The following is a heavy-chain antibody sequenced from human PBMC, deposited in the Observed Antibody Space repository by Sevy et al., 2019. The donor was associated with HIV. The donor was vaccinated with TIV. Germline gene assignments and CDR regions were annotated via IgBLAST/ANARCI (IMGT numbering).Heavy chain of an antibody. CDR3: ARDRYNCNYDDNWFDP. CDR1: GFTFSEYG. D-gene: IGHD1-7*01. Sequence: GGSLRLSCAVSGFTFSEYGMHWVRQAPGKGLEWVAVIWYDGSNKYYADSVKGRFTISRDNSKDTLFLQMNSLRVEDTAVYYCARDRYNCNYDDNWFDPWGHGTLVTVSS. CDR2: IWYDGSNK. J-gene: IGHJ5*02. V-gene: IGHV3-33*01.